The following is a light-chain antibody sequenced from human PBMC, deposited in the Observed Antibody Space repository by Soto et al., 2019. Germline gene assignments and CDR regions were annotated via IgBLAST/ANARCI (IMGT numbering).Light chain of an antibody. Sequence: EIVLTQSPATLSLSPGERATLSCGASQSLDSRSLAWYQQKPGLAPRLLIYDAFSRATGIPDRFSGSGSGTDFTLIISRLEPEDFAVYYCQQYGTSPTFDGGTRVEIK. CDR1: QSLDSRS. J-gene: IGKJ4*01. CDR3: QQYGTSPT. CDR2: DAF. V-gene: IGKV3D-20*01.